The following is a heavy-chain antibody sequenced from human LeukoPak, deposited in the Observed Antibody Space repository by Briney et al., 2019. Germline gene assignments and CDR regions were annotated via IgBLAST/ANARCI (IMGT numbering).Heavy chain of an antibody. CDR2: ISSSGDSI. V-gene: IGHV3-48*03. CDR1: GFTFSSYV. D-gene: IGHD1-1*01. J-gene: IGHJ4*02. Sequence: PGGSLRLSCAASGFTFSSYVMNWVRQAPGRGLEWISYISSSGDSIYHADSVKGRFTISRDNAKNSLYLQMNSLTAEDTAIYYCARDRSGKLNWGQGTLVTVSS. CDR3: ARDRSGKLN.